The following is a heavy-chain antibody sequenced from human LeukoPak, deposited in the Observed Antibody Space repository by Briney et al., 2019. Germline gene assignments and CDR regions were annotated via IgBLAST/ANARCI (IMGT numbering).Heavy chain of an antibody. CDR2: VSPNGETA. V-gene: IGHV3-23*01. J-gene: IGHJ4*02. CDR1: GFPFSSHG. D-gene: IGHD5-18*01. Sequence: GGSLRLSCAASGFPFSSHGMNWVRQPPGKGLGWVSGVSPNGETAYYADSVKGRFTISRDNSKNTVYLQVRSLRAEDTAVYYCAKDLGWIQFGYWGQGALVTVSS. CDR3: AKDLGWIQFGY.